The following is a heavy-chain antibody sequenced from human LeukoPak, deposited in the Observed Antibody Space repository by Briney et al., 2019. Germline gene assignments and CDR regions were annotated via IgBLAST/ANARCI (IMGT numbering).Heavy chain of an antibody. V-gene: IGHV4-61*02. Sequence: SETLSLTCTVSGGSISSGSYYWSWIRQPAGKGLEWIGRIYTSGSTNYNPSLKSRVTISVDTSKNQFSLKLSSVTAADTAVYYCARVLTMYYYYYMDVWAKGPRSPSP. CDR2: IYTSGST. CDR3: ARVLTMYYYYYMDV. J-gene: IGHJ6*03. CDR1: GGSISSGSYY.